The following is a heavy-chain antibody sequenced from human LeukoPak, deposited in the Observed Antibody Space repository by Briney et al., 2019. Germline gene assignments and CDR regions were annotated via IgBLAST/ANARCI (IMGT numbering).Heavy chain of an antibody. Sequence: GGSLRLSCAASGFTVSSNYMSWVRQAPGKGLEWVSVIYSGGSTYYADSVKGRFTISRVNSKNTLYLQMNSLRAEDTAVYYCARWPRTTVVKRDAFDIWGQGTMVTVSS. CDR1: GFTVSSNY. J-gene: IGHJ3*02. CDR2: IYSGGST. CDR3: ARWPRTTVVKRDAFDI. D-gene: IGHD4-23*01. V-gene: IGHV3-53*01.